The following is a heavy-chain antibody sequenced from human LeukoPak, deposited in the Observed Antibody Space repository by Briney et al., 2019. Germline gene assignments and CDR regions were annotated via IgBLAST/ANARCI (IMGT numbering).Heavy chain of an antibody. D-gene: IGHD2-15*01. CDR1: GGSISSINW. CDR2: IYHSGST. V-gene: IGHV4-4*02. J-gene: IGHJ3*02. CDR3: ASSGHTPPGAFDI. Sequence: SETLSLTCAVSGGSISSINWWIWVRQPPGKGLEWIGEIYHSGSTNYNPSLKSRVTISVDKSKNQFSLRLSSVTAADTAVYYCASSGHTPPGAFDIWGQGTMVTVS.